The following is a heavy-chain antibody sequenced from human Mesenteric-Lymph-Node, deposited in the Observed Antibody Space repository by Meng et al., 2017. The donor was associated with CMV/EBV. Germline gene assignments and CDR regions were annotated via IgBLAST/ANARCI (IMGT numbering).Heavy chain of an antibody. D-gene: IGHD3-10*01. J-gene: IGHJ5*02. CDR1: GGSISSGAYH. V-gene: IGHV4-61*02. Sequence: QMQLQESGPGLAKPSQTLSLTCLVSGGSISSGAYHWSWIRQPAGKGLEWIGQMFTSGSANYNPSLKSRVTISVDTSKNQFSLKLSSVTAADTAVYYCARPHYYGSGSSPWFDPWGQGTLVTVSS. CDR2: MFTSGSA. CDR3: ARPHYYGSGSSPWFDP.